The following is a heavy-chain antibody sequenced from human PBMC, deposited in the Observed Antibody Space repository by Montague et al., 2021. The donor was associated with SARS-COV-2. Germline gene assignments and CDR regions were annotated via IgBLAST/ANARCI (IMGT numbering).Heavy chain of an antibody. D-gene: IGHD2-2*01. V-gene: IGHV4-39*01. CDR3: ASALGSCSSTSCYSVSGMDV. J-gene: IGHJ6*02. Sequence: SETLSLTCTVSGGSISSSSYYWGWIRQPPGQGLEWIGSIYYSGSTYYXPSLKSRVTISVDTSKNQFSLKLSSVTAADAAVYYCASALGSCSSTSCYSVSGMDVWGQGTMVTVSS. CDR2: IYYSGST. CDR1: GGSISSSSYY.